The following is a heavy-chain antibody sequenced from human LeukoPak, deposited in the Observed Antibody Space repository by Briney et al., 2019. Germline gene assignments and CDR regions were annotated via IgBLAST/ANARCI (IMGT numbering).Heavy chain of an antibody. Sequence: GGSLRLSCAASGFTFSDYYMSWIRQAPGKGLEWVSDISSSGDIKSYADSVKGRFTISRDNAKTSLHLQMNSLRAEDTAVYYCARGIVAGAFDYWGQGTLVTVSS. CDR3: ARGIVAGAFDY. D-gene: IGHD6-19*01. J-gene: IGHJ4*02. CDR1: GFTFSDYY. CDR2: ISSSGDIK. V-gene: IGHV3-11*01.